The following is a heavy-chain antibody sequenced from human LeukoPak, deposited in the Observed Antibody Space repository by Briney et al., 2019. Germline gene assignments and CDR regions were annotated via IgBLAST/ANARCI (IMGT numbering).Heavy chain of an antibody. CDR2: IDPSDSYT. V-gene: IGHV5-10-1*01. CDR3: ARQYSGYDYYFDY. CDR1: GYTFTNYW. D-gene: IGHD5-12*01. J-gene: IGHJ4*02. Sequence: GESLKISCKGSGYTFTNYWISWVRQMPGKRLEWMGRIDPSDSYTNYSPSFRGHITISADKSSSTAYLHWSSLKASDTAMYFCARQYSGYDYYFDYWGQGSLVTVSS.